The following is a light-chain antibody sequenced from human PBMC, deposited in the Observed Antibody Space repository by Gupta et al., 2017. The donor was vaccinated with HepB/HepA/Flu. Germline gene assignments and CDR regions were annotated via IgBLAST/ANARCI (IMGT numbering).Light chain of an antibody. J-gene: IGKJ3*01. CDR1: QTVNSW. V-gene: IGKV1-5*03. Sequence: DIQMTQSPPTLSASVGDRVTITCRASQTVNSWLAWYQQKPGKAPQLLIYKASNLESGVPPRLSGSGSETEFTLTISSLQPEDSATYYCQQYNSYSGFTFGPGTKVDIK. CDR3: QQYNSYSGFT. CDR2: KAS.